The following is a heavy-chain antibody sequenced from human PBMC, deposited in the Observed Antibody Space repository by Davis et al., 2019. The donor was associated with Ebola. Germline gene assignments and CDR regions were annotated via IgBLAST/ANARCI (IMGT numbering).Heavy chain of an antibody. Sequence: PGGSLRLSCAASGFTFDIYAMTWVRQAPGKGLEWLSAIDRSGGSTYYADSVKGRFTISRDNSKNTLFLQMNSLRVDDTAIYYCSQNDRKGWGQGTLVTVSS. V-gene: IGHV3-23*01. CDR3: SQNDRKG. D-gene: IGHD1-1*01. CDR1: GFTFDIYA. J-gene: IGHJ4*02. CDR2: IDRSGGST.